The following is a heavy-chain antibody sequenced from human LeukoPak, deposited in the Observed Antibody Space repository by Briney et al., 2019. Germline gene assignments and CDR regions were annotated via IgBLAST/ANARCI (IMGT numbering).Heavy chain of an antibody. V-gene: IGHV4-31*03. CDR2: IYYSGST. Sequence: PSETLSLTCIVSGGSITSGGYYWSWIRQHPGKGLEWIGYIYYSGSTYYNPSLKSRVTISVDTSKDQFSLKLSSVTAADTAVYYCARAINTVTTFYFDYWGQGTLVTVSS. J-gene: IGHJ4*02. D-gene: IGHD4-17*01. CDR3: ARAINTVTTFYFDY. CDR1: GGSITSGGYY.